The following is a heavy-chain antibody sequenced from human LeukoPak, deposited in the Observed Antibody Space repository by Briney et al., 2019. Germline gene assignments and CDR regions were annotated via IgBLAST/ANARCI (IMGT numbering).Heavy chain of an antibody. CDR1: GFTFSSYA. Sequence: GRSLRLSCAASGFTFSSYAMHWVRQAPGKGLEWVAVISYDGSNKYYADSVKGRSTISRDNSKNTLYLQMNSLRAEDTAVYYRASPVRVGTGAFDIWGQGTMVTVSS. D-gene: IGHD2-8*02. V-gene: IGHV3-30*04. CDR2: ISYDGSNK. J-gene: IGHJ3*02. CDR3: ASPVRVGTGAFDI.